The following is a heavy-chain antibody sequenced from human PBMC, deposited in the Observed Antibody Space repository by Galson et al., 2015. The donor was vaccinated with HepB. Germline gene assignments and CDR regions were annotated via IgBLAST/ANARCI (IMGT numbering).Heavy chain of an antibody. D-gene: IGHD5-18*01. J-gene: IGHJ4*02. CDR3: ARDRYLNGYSYGASFDY. CDR2: ISSSSSYI. Sequence: SLRLSCAASGFTFSSYSMNWVRQAPGKGLEWVSSISSSSSYIYYADSVKGRFTISRDNAKNSLYLQMNSLRAEDTAVYYCARDRYLNGYSYGASFDYWGQGTLVTVSS. V-gene: IGHV3-21*01. CDR1: GFTFSSYS.